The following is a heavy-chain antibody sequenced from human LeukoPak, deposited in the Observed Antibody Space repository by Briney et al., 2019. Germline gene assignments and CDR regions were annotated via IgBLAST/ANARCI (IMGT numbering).Heavy chain of an antibody. Sequence: PSETLSLTCTVSGGSISSYYWSGIRQPPGKGLEWIGYIYYSGSTNYNPSLKSRVTISVDTSKNQFSLKLSSVTAADTAVYYCAAYGSGSYHWWFDPWGQGTLVTVSS. D-gene: IGHD3-10*01. V-gene: IGHV4-59*08. CDR1: GGSISSYY. J-gene: IGHJ5*02. CDR2: IYYSGST. CDR3: AAYGSGSYHWWFDP.